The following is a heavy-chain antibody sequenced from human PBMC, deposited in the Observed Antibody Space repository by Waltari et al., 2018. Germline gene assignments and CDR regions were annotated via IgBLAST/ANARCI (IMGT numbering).Heavy chain of an antibody. Sequence: QLQLQQSGPGLVKPSESLSLTCVVSGDSMTSSDWWSWVRQSPGKGLEWIGQVHHSGTTNDNPPLASRVTVSIDTSNNQFSLKLPSPTAADTAMYYWARDRGRGLFLDSWGQGTLVTVSP. V-gene: IGHV4-4*02. J-gene: IGHJ4*02. CDR2: VHHSGTT. CDR3: ARDRGRGLFLDS. CDR1: GDSMTSSDW. D-gene: IGHD2-15*01.